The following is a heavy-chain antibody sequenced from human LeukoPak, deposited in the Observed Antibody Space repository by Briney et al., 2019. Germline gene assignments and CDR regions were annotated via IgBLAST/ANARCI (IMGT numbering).Heavy chain of an antibody. J-gene: IGHJ4*02. CDR2: ISYDGSNK. V-gene: IGHV3-30*14. D-gene: IGHD6-13*01. CDR3: ASLSRYIAAPDY. CDR1: GFTFSSYA. Sequence: SLRLSCAASGFTFSSYAMHWVRQAPGKGLEWVAVISYDGSNKYYADSVKGRFTISRDNSKNTLYLQMNSLRAEDTAVYYCASLSRYIAAPDYWGQGTLVTVSS.